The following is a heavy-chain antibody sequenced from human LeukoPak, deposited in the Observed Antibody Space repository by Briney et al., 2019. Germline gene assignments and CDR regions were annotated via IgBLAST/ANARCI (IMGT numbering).Heavy chain of an antibody. Sequence: GGSLRLSCAASGFTFSSYAMSWVRQAPGKGLEWVSAISGSGGSTYYADSVRGRFTISRDNSKNMLYLQMNSLRAEDTAVYYCANRVVVPAAIDYWGQGTLVTVSS. V-gene: IGHV3-23*01. D-gene: IGHD2-2*01. J-gene: IGHJ4*02. CDR1: GFTFSSYA. CDR3: ANRVVVPAAIDY. CDR2: ISGSGGST.